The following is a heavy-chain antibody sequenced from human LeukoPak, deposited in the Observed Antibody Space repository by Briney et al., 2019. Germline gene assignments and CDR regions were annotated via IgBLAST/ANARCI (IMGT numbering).Heavy chain of an antibody. Sequence: PGGSLRLSCAASEFTFSSYAMSWVRQAPGKGLEWVSATSGSGNNMYYADSVKGRFTVSRDNSKNTLSLQMNSLRAEDTAIYYCAKMKGHPLPKYYMDVWGQGTTVTVSS. J-gene: IGHJ6*01. V-gene: IGHV3-23*01. CDR1: EFTFSSYA. D-gene: IGHD1-26*01. CDR2: TSGSGNNM. CDR3: AKMKGHPLPKYYMDV.